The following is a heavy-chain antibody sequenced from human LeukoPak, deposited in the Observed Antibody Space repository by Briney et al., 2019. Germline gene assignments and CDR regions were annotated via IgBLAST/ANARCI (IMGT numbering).Heavy chain of an antibody. CDR3: ARDSGGSSPFDY. CDR1: GFTFSNYE. Sequence: GGSLRLSCAASGFTFSNYEMHWVRQAPGKGLEWVSYIDNSDSTIYYADSVKGRFTISRDNAKNSLYLQMNSLRAEDTAVYYCARDSGGSSPFDYWGQGTLVTVSS. J-gene: IGHJ4*02. V-gene: IGHV3-48*03. CDR2: IDNSDSTI. D-gene: IGHD2-15*01.